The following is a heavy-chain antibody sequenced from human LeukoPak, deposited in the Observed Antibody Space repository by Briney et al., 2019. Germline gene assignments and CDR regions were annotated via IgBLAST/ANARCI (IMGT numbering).Heavy chain of an antibody. CDR2: IYYSGST. Sequence: PSETLSLTCTVSGGSISSYYWSWIRQPPGKGLEWIGYIYYSGSTNYNPSLKSRVTISVDTSKNQFSLKLSSVTAADTAVYYCAKARPKAAANPWDLDYWGQGTLVTVSS. J-gene: IGHJ4*02. V-gene: IGHV4-59*01. CDR1: GGSISSYY. CDR3: AKARPKAAANPWDLDY. D-gene: IGHD2-15*01.